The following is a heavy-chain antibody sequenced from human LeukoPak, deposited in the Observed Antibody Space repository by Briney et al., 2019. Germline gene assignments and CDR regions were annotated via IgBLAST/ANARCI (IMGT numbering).Heavy chain of an antibody. CDR2: IIPIFGTA. J-gene: IGHJ6*04. V-gene: IGHV1-69*13. CDR3: ARAVWSGYDPSNGMDV. D-gene: IGHD5-12*01. Sequence: SVKVSCKASGGTCSSYAISWVRQAPGQGLEWMGGIIPIFGTANYAQKFQGRVTITADESTSTAYMELSSLRSEDTAVYYCARAVWSGYDPSNGMDVWGKGTTVTVSS. CDR1: GGTCSSYA.